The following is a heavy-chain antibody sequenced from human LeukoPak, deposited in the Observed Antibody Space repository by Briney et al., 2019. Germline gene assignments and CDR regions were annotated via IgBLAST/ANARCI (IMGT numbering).Heavy chain of an antibody. V-gene: IGHV3-23*01. CDR1: GFTFSSYA. D-gene: IGHD3-3*01. Sequence: GGSLRLSCAASGFTFSSYAMSWVRQAPGKGLEWISAISGSGGSTYYADSVKGRFTISRDNSKNTLYLQMNSLRAEDTAVYYCAYSDITIFGVAPWGQGTLVTVSS. CDR3: AYSDITIFGVAP. CDR2: ISGSGGST. J-gene: IGHJ5*02.